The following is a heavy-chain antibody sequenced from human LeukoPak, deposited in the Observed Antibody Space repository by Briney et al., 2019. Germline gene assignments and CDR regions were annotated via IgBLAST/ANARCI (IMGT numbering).Heavy chain of an antibody. Sequence: LTGGSLRLSCADSRFTFSSYTMTWVRQAPGKGLEWVSGISANAVSTYYADSVKGRFTISRGNSKNTLYLHMDRLGTEDTAVYYCASMPSTEIYYFYYMDVWGKGTTVTVSS. V-gene: IGHV3-23*01. CDR1: RFTFSSYT. J-gene: IGHJ6*03. CDR3: ASMPSTEIYYFYYMDV. CDR2: ISANAVST. D-gene: IGHD2-2*01.